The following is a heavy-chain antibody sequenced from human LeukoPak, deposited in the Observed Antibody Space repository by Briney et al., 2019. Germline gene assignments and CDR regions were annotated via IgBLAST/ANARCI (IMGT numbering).Heavy chain of an antibody. CDR1: GFTFSTYA. V-gene: IGHV3-23*01. CDR3: ARHLNRDF. J-gene: IGHJ4*02. CDR2: ITGSGVST. Sequence: GGSLRLSCAASGFTFSTYAMTWVRQAPGKGLEWVSAITGSGVSTYYADSVKGRFTISRVNSKNTLDLQMNSLRAVDTAVYYCARHLNRDFWGQGTLVTVSS.